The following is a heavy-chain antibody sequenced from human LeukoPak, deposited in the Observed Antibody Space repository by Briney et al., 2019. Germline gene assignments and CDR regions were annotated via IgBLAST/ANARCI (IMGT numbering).Heavy chain of an antibody. CDR2: ISYDGSNK. D-gene: IGHD4-17*01. Sequence: PGGSLRLSCAASGFTFSSYGMHWVRQAPGKGLEWVAVISYDGSNKYYADSVKGRFTISRDNSKNTLYLQMNSLRAEDTAVYYCANDYGDSFDYWGQGTLVTVSS. V-gene: IGHV3-30*18. CDR3: ANDYGDSFDY. CDR1: GFTFSSYG. J-gene: IGHJ4*02.